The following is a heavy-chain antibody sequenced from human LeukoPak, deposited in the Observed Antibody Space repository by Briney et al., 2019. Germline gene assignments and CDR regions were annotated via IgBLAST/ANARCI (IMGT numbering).Heavy chain of an antibody. CDR3: ARDIADAFDI. D-gene: IGHD6-13*01. CDR1: RFTFSSYW. J-gene: IGHJ3*02. V-gene: IGHV3-74*01. CDR2: INSDGSST. Sequence: GGSLRLSCAASRFTFSSYWMHWVRQAPGKGLVWVSRINSDGSSTSYADSVKGRFAISRDNAKNTLYLQVNSLRTEGTAVYYCARDIADAFDIWGQGTMVTVSS.